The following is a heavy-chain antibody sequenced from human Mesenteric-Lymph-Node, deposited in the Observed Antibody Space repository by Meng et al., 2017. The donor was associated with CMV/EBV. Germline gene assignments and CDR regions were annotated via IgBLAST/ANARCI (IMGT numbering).Heavy chain of an antibody. CDR2: INHSGRT. CDR3: ARSPGPFDY. V-gene: IGHV4-34*01. Sequence: LAVACAIYGGSFGGYYWSWIRQPPGKGLEWVGEINHSGRTNYNPSLKSRVTISVDTSKNQFSLKLSSVTAADTAVYYCARSPGPFDYWGQGTLVTVSS. J-gene: IGHJ4*02. CDR1: GGSFGGYY.